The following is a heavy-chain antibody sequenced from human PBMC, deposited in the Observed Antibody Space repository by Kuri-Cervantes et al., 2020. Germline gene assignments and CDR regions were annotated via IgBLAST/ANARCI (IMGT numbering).Heavy chain of an antibody. Sequence: ETLSLTCAASGFIFTSYWMNWVRQAPGKGLEWVANIKHDGSDNYYVDSVKGRFTISRDNAKDSLYLQMNSLRVEDTAVYYCARDRGYSGYGTDYWGQGTLVTVSS. V-gene: IGHV3-7*01. CDR1: GFIFTSYW. D-gene: IGHD5-12*01. CDR2: IKHDGSDN. J-gene: IGHJ4*02. CDR3: ARDRGYSGYGTDY.